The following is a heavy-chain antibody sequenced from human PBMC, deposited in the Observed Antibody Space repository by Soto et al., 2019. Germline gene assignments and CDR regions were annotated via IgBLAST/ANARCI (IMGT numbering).Heavy chain of an antibody. CDR2: MNPNSGNT. CDR3: ARPLTDDYSSSGMDV. Sequence: QVQLVQSGAEVKKPGASVKVSCKASGYTFTSYDINWVRQSTGQGLEWMGCMNPNSGNTGYAQKLQGRVPMAMNTSISTAAMSLSSLRSDDTALEYCARPLTDDYSSSGMDVWGQGPKVTASS. J-gene: IGHJ6*02. CDR1: GYTFTSYD. V-gene: IGHV1-8*01.